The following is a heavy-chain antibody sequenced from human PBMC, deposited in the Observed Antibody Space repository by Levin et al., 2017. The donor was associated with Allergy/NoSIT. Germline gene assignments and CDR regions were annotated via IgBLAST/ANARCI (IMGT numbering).Heavy chain of an antibody. Sequence: SLKISCAASGFTFDDYAMHWVRQAPGKGLEWVSGISWNSGSIGYADSVKGRFTISRDNAKNSLYLQMNSLRAEDTALYYCAKDLTAAENEYYFDYWGQGTLVTVSS. CDR2: ISWNSGSI. D-gene: IGHD6-13*01. V-gene: IGHV3-9*01. CDR1: GFTFDDYA. CDR3: AKDLTAAENEYYFDY. J-gene: IGHJ4*02.